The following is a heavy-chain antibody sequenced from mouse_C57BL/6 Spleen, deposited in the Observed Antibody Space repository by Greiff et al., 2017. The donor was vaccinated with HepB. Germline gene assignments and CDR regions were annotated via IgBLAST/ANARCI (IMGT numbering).Heavy chain of an antibody. V-gene: IGHV1-82*01. CDR1: GYAFSSSW. Sequence: VKLQESGPELVKPGASVKISCKASGYAFSSSWMNWVKQRPGKGLEWIGRIYPGDGDTNYNGKFKGKATLTADKSSSTAYMQLSSLTSEDSAVYFCARAVPWFAYWGQGTLVTVSA. CDR2: IYPGDGDT. CDR3: ARAVPWFAY. J-gene: IGHJ3*01.